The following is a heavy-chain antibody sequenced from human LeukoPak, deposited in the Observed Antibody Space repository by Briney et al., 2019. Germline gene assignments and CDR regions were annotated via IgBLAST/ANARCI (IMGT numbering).Heavy chain of an antibody. Sequence: SETLSLTCGVSGGSITTTNYWSWVRQPPGGGLEWIGEISLTGRTHYNPSLKSRVHISIDESKNHLYLNLASVTAADTAVYYCARTGYCSSTSCYWGLNYYYGMDVWGQGTTVTVSS. CDR1: GGSITTTNY. CDR2: ISLTGRT. D-gene: IGHD2-2*03. CDR3: ARTGYCSSTSCYWGLNYYYGMDV. V-gene: IGHV4-4*02. J-gene: IGHJ6*02.